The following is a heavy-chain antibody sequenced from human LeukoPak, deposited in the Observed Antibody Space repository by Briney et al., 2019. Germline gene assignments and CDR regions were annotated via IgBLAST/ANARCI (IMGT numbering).Heavy chain of an antibody. V-gene: IGHV3-48*03. Sequence: PGGSLRLSCAASGFTFSSYEMNWVRQAPGKGLEWVSYISSSGSTIYYADSVKGRFTISRDNAKNSLYLQMNRLRAEDTAVYYCAREVLSTGFPIGTYYYDSSGYRRHFDYWGQGTLVTVSS. D-gene: IGHD3-22*01. CDR3: AREVLSTGFPIGTYYYDSSGYRRHFDY. CDR1: GFTFSSYE. J-gene: IGHJ4*02. CDR2: ISSSGSTI.